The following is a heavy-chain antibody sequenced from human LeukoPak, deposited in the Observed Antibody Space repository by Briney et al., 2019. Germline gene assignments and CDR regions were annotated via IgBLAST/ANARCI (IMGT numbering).Heavy chain of an antibody. D-gene: IGHD4-17*01. J-gene: IGHJ4*02. V-gene: IGHV5-51*01. CDR1: GYTFTSYW. Sequence: GESLKISCKGSGYTFTSYWINWVRQMPGKGLEWMGIIYPGESETRYSPSFQGQVTISADKSITTVHLQWSSLKASDTAMYYCARLYGDYALDYWGQGTLVTVSS. CDR3: ARLYGDYALDY. CDR2: IYPGESET.